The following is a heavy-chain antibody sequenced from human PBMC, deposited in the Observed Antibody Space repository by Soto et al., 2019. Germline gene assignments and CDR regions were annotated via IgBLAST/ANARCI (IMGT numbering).Heavy chain of an antibody. CDR1: GFTFSSYA. J-gene: IGHJ4*02. D-gene: IGHD6-13*01. CDR3: AGDSSSVWYYFDY. Sequence: QVQLVESGGGVVQPGRSLRLSCAASGFTFSSYAMHWVRQAPGKGLEWVAVISYDGSNKYYADSVKGRFTIARDNSKNTLYLQMNSLRAEDTAVYYCAGDSSSVWYYFDYWGQGTLVTVSS. V-gene: IGHV3-30-3*01. CDR2: ISYDGSNK.